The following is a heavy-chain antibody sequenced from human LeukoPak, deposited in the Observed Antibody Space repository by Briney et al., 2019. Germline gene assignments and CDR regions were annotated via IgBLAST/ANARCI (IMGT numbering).Heavy chain of an antibody. D-gene: IGHD2-2*01. V-gene: IGHV3-20*04. Sequence: PGGSLRLSCAASGFTFDDYAMSWVRQAPGKGLEWVSGINWNGGSTGYADSVKGRFTISRDNAKNSLYLQMNSLRAEDTALYYCARASPYQLLWSRPYFDYWGQGTLVTVSS. CDR3: ARASPYQLLWSRPYFDY. CDR2: INWNGGST. J-gene: IGHJ4*02. CDR1: GFTFDDYA.